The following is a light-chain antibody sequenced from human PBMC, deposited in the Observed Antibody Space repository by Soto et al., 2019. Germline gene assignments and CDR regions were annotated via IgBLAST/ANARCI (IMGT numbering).Light chain of an antibody. Sequence: QSVLTQPPSVSGAPGQRVTISCTGSSSNIGAPYDVHWYQHLPGTAPKLLIFGNTNRPSGVPDRFSGSKSGPSASLAITGLQAEDEANYYCQSYDSSLSDSVFGGGTKLTVL. V-gene: IGLV1-40*01. CDR3: QSYDSSLSDSV. CDR2: GNT. J-gene: IGLJ2*01. CDR1: SSNIGAPYD.